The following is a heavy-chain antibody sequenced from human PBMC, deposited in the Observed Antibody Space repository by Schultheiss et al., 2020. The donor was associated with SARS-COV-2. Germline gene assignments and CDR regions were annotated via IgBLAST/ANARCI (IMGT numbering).Heavy chain of an antibody. V-gene: IGHV3-21*01. D-gene: IGHD4-11*01. CDR1: GFTFSSYW. Sequence: GGSLRLSCAASGFTFSSYWMHWVRQAPGKGLVWVSSISSSSSYIYYADSVKGRFTISRDNSKNTLYLQMNSLRAEDTAVYYCARGRGTTVANWFDPWGQGTLVTVSS. CDR3: ARGRGTTVANWFDP. CDR2: ISSSSSYI. J-gene: IGHJ5*02.